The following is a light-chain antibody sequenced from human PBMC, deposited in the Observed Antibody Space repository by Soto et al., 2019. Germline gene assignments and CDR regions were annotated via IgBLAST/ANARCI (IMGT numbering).Light chain of an antibody. CDR2: LNSDGSH. CDR3: QTWGTGIHV. J-gene: IGLJ1*01. Sequence: QPVLTQSPSASASLGASVKLTCTLSSGHSSYAIAWHQQQPEKGPRYLMNLNSDGSHTKGDGIPDRFSGSSSGAERYLTISSLQSEDEADYCCQTWGTGIHVFGTGTKVTVL. V-gene: IGLV4-69*01. CDR1: SGHSSYA.